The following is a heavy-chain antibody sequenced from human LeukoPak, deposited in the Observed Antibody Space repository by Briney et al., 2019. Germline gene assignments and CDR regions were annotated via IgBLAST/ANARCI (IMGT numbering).Heavy chain of an antibody. J-gene: IGHJ4*02. CDR1: GFTFSSYV. CDR3: AKDRGLLRYFDWLLFSY. V-gene: IGHV3-30*18. Sequence: AGGSLRLSCEASGFTFSSYVMIWVRQAPGKGLEWVAVISYDGSNKYYADSVKGQFTISRDNSKNTLYLQMNSLRAEDTAVYYCAKDRGLLRYFDWLLFSYWGQGTLVTVSS. D-gene: IGHD3-9*01. CDR2: ISYDGSNK.